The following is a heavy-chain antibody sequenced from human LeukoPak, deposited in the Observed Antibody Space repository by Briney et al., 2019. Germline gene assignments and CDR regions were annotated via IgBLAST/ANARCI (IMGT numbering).Heavy chain of an antibody. CDR2: IYHSGST. D-gene: IGHD3-10*01. CDR3: ARVCRPGRYGGDWYFDL. Sequence: PSETLSLTCAVSGGSISSSNWWSWVRQPPGKGLEWIGEIYHSGSTNYNPSLKSRVTISVDKSKNQFSLKLSSVTAADTAVYYCARVCRPGRYGGDWYFDLWGRGTLVTVSS. J-gene: IGHJ2*01. V-gene: IGHV4-4*02. CDR1: GGSISSSNW.